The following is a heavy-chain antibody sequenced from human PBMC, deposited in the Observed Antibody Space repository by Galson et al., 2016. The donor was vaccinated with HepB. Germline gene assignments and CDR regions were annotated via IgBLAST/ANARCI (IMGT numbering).Heavy chain of an antibody. J-gene: IGHJ4*02. Sequence: SLRLSCAASGFTFSQYWMTWVRQAPGKGLEYVATIKEDGGEKYYVDSVKGRFTISRDNAKNSLYLQMNSLRAEDTAMYYCERDSGCSGRKGCYFDYWGQGTLVTVSS. CDR2: IKEDGGEK. CDR3: ERDSGCSGRKGCYFDY. CDR1: GFTFSQYW. V-gene: IGHV3-7*01. D-gene: IGHD3-10*01.